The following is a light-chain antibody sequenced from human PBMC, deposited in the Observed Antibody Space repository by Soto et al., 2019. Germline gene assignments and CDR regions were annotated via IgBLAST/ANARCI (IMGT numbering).Light chain of an antibody. V-gene: IGKV3-20*01. Sequence: EIVLTQSPGTLSLSPGERATLSCRASQSVSSNYLAWYQQKPGQAPRLLIYGASSRATGIPDRFSGSGSGTDFTLTISRLVPEDFAVYYCQQYGSSPMYTFGQGSKLEMK. CDR3: QQYGSSPMYT. CDR2: GAS. CDR1: QSVSSNY. J-gene: IGKJ2*01.